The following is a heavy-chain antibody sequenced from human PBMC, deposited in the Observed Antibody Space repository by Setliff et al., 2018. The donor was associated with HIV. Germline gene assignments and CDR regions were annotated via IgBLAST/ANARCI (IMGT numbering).Heavy chain of an antibody. CDR3: VRHTRDTSLAHYYYYIDV. CDR1: GGSISNYY. CDR2: VHNSGGT. J-gene: IGHJ6*03. D-gene: IGHD5-18*01. Sequence: SETLSLTCTVSGGSISNYYWSWIRQPPGKGLEWVGNVHNSGGTNYNPPLKSRVSISVDTSKNQFSLNVNSVTAPDTAVYYCVRHTRDTSLAHYYYYIDVWGKGTTGTVS. V-gene: IGHV4-59*08.